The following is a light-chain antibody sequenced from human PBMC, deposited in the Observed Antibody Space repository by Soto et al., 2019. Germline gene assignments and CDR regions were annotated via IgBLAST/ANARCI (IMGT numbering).Light chain of an antibody. V-gene: IGKV1-12*01. Sequence: DIQMTQSPSSVSASVGDSVTITCRASQGISTWLAWYQQKPGKAPNLLIYPASSLRSGVPSRFSGSGSGTDFTLTISSLHPEEFATYYCQQANSFPITFGQGTRLDIK. CDR1: QGISTW. CDR2: PAS. J-gene: IGKJ5*01. CDR3: QQANSFPIT.